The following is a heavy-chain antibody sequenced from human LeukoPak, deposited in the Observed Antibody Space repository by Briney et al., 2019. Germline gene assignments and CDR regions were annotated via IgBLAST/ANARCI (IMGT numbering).Heavy chain of an antibody. V-gene: IGHV3-30*04. J-gene: IGHJ6*01. Sequence: VGSLRLSCVASGFTFSIYATCWVRQAPGKGLEWVAVILYVGGNTYYAHSVKGRFTICRDKGKNSQYLQMNSLRAEDTDVYYCARDTEYYDFWSGYSAALDYYYGMDVWGEGATVTVSS. CDR2: ILYVGGNT. CDR3: ARDTEYYDFWSGYSAALDYYYGMDV. CDR1: GFTFSIYA. D-gene: IGHD3-3*01.